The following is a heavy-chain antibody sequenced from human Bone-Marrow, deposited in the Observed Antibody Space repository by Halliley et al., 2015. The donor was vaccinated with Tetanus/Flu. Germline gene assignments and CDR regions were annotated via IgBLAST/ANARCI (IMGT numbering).Heavy chain of an antibody. Sequence: TLSLTCTVSGGSISSGGYSWTWIRQHPGKGLEWIGYIFYSGGTYYNPSLKSRVTISVDTSKNQFSLNLSAVTAADTAVYYCARSLGVRGYCTRSNCFYYNAMEDRGQGSSVTASS. V-gene: IGHV4-31*03. J-gene: IGHJ6*02. CDR3: ARSLGVRGYCTRSNCFYYNAMED. D-gene: IGHD3-3*01. CDR2: IFYSGGT. CDR1: GGSISSGGYS.